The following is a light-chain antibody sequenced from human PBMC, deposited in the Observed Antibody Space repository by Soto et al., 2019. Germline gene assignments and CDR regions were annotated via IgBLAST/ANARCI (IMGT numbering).Light chain of an antibody. V-gene: IGLV4-69*01. J-gene: IGLJ3*02. CDR1: SGHSSYA. CDR3: QTWGTGFRV. CDR2: LNSDGSH. Sequence: QPVLTQSPSASASLGASVKLTCTLSSGHSSYAIAWYQQQPEKGPRYLMNLNSDGSHSKGDGIPDRFSGSSSGAERYLTISSLQSEDEADYYCQTWGTGFRVFGGGTKLTVL.